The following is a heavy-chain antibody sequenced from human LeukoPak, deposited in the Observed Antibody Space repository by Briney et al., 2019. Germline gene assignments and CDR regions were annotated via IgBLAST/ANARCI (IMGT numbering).Heavy chain of an antibody. CDR3: AKGRDKYQLLSKNWFDP. CDR1: GFTLDDYA. CDR2: ISGSI. V-gene: IGHV3-9*01. J-gene: IGHJ5*02. Sequence: GRSLRLSCAASGFTLDDYAMHWVRQAPGKGLEWVSGISGSIGYADSVEGRFTISRDNAKNSLYLQMNSLRAEDTALYYCAKGRDKYQLLSKNWFDPWGQGTLVTVSS. D-gene: IGHD2-2*01.